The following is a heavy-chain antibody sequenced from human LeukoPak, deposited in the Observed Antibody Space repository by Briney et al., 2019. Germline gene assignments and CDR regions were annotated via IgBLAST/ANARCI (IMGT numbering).Heavy chain of an antibody. CDR1: GYTFTSYY. J-gene: IGHJ6*02. V-gene: IGHV1-46*01. Sequence: GASVKVSCKASGYTFTSYYMHWVRQAPGQGLEWMGIINPSGGSTSYAQKFQGRVTMTRDTSTSTVYMELSSLRSEDTAVYYCARALEGDYYYYYGMDVWGQGTTVTVSS. CDR3: ARALEGDYYYYYGMDV. CDR2: INPSGGST. D-gene: IGHD4-17*01.